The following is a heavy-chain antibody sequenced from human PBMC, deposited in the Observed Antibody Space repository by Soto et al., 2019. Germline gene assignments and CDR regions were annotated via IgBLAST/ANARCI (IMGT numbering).Heavy chain of an antibody. Sequence: PGGSLRLSCAASGFTFSSYSMNWVRQAPGKGLEWVSSISSSSSYIYYADSVKGRFTISRDNAKNSLYLQMNSLRAEDTAVYYCARDYAVVAATRSAMFDPWGQGTLVTVSS. CDR3: ARDYAVVAATRSAMFDP. J-gene: IGHJ5*02. D-gene: IGHD2-15*01. CDR1: GFTFSSYS. V-gene: IGHV3-21*01. CDR2: ISSSSSYI.